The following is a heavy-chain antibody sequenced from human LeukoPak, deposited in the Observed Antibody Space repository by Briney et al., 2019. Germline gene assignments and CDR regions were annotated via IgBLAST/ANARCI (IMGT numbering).Heavy chain of an antibody. D-gene: IGHD3-22*01. CDR3: ARDFVHYYDSSGFECYFDF. CDR2: ISSNGGRT. J-gene: IGHJ4*02. V-gene: IGHV3-64*01. Sequence: GGSLRLSCAASGFTFSRYAMHWVRQAPGKGLEYVSAISSNGGRTYYENSVKGRFTISRDNSKNTLYLQMGSLRAEDMAVYYCARDFVHYYDSSGFECYFDFWGQGTLVTVSS. CDR1: GFTFSRYA.